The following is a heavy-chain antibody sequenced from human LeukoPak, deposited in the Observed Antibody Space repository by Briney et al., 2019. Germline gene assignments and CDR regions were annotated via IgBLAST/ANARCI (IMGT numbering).Heavy chain of an antibody. CDR1: GGTFSSYA. Sequence: SVTVSCKSSGGTFSSYAISWVRQAPAQGLEWMGRIIPIFGIANYAQKFQGRVTITADKSTSKAYMERSSLRSEDTAVYYCARGPDVDIVATMDDYWGQGTVVSVSS. CDR3: ARGPDVDIVATMDDY. V-gene: IGHV1-69*04. CDR2: IIPIFGIA. D-gene: IGHD5-12*01. J-gene: IGHJ4*02.